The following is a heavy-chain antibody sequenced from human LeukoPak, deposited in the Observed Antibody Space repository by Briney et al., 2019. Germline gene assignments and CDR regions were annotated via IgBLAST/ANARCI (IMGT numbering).Heavy chain of an antibody. CDR3: ARGGMIVPVD. D-gene: IGHD2-2*01. J-gene: IGHJ4*02. V-gene: IGHV3-53*01. CDR2: IYSGGST. Sequence: GGSLRLSCAASGFTFTTYSMTWVRQAPGKGLEWVSVIYSGGSTFYADSVKGRFTISRDNSKSTLYLQLNSLRAEDTAVYYCARGGMIVPVDWGQGTLVTVSS. CDR1: GFTFTTYS.